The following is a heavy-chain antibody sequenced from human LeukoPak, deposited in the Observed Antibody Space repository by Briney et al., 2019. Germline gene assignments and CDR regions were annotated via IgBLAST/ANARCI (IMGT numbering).Heavy chain of an antibody. CDR1: GFIFSSYW. D-gene: IGHD6-13*01. Sequence: GGSLRLSCAASGFIFSSYWMSWVRQAPGKGLEWVANIKQDGSEKYSVDSVKGRFTISRDNAKNSLYLQMSSMRAEDTAVYYCARDGAPAGPYFDLWGQGALVTVSS. CDR3: ARDGAPAGPYFDL. J-gene: IGHJ4*01. CDR2: IKQDGSEK. V-gene: IGHV3-7*01.